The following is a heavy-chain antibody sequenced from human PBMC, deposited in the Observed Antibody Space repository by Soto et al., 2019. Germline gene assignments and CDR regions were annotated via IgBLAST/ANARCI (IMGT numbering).Heavy chain of an antibody. J-gene: IGHJ5*02. Sequence: TSETLSLTCTVSGFSISSDYWSWILQPPGKGLEWIGYIYYSGSTNYNPSLKSRVTTSVDTSKNQFSLELSSVTAADTAVYYCARHYYDSSGYYFDPWGQGTLVTVS. CDR1: GFSISSDY. D-gene: IGHD3-22*01. V-gene: IGHV4-59*08. CDR2: IYYSGST. CDR3: ARHYYDSSGYYFDP.